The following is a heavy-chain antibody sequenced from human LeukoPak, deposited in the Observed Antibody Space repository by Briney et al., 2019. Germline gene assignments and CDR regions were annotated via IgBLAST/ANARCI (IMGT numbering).Heavy chain of an antibody. V-gene: IGHV3-73*01. J-gene: IGHJ4*02. CDR1: GFTFSDSS. D-gene: IGHD3-10*01. CDR3: ATRLGATIDS. Sequence: GGSLRLSCAASGFTFSDSSFHWVRQASGKGLEWVGHSREKPNNYATAYPASVKGRFTISRDDSKNTVYLQMNSLKTEDTAVYYCATRLGATIDSWGQGTLVTVSS. CDR2: SREKPNNYAT.